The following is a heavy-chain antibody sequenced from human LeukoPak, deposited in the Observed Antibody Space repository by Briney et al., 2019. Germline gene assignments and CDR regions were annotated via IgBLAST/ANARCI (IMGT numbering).Heavy chain of an antibody. CDR2: INPSGGST. CDR3: ATRPYYGDYFDY. V-gene: IGHV1-46*01. Sequence: ASVKVSCKASGYTFTGYYMHWVRQAPGQGLEWMGIINPSGGSTSYAQKFQGRVTMTRDTSTSTVYMELSSLRSEDTAVYYCATRPYYGDYFDYWGQGTLVTVSS. CDR1: GYTFTGYY. D-gene: IGHD4-17*01. J-gene: IGHJ4*02.